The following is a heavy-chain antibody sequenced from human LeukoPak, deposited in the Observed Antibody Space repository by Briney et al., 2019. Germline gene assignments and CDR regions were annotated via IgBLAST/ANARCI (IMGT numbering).Heavy chain of an antibody. CDR3: ARDTLVAAAGTFGY. CDR2: IKQDGSEK. J-gene: IGHJ4*02. D-gene: IGHD6-13*01. V-gene: IGHV3-7*01. Sequence: GGSLRLSCAASGFTFSSYWMSWVRQAPGKGLEWVANIKQDGSEKYYVDSVKGRFTISRDNAKNSLYLQMNSLRAEDTAVYYCARDTLVAAAGTFGYWGQGTLVSVSS. CDR1: GFTFSSYW.